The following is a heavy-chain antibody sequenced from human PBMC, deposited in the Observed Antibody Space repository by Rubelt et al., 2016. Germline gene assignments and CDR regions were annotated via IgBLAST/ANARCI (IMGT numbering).Heavy chain of an antibody. CDR3: VGGEPADY. D-gene: IGHD3-10*01. Sequence: QVQLVQSGAEVKKPGASVTVSCKASGYTFNAHYIHWVRQAPGHGLQWMGWISAYNGNTNYAQKLQGRVTMTTDTSTSTAYRELRSLRSDDTAVYYCVGGEPADYWGQGTLVTVSS. V-gene: IGHV1-18*01. J-gene: IGHJ4*02. CDR1: GYTFNAHY. CDR2: ISAYNGNT.